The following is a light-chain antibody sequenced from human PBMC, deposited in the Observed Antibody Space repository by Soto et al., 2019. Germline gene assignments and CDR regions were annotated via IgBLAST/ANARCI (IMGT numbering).Light chain of an antibody. CDR2: GAS. Sequence: EIVLTQSPGTLSLSPGERATLSCRASQTVTNDYLAWYQQKPGPAPRLLIFGASSRATGIPDRFGGSGSGTDLTLTISSLEPDDFAVYYCQQYGASPLLTFGPGTTVDFK. J-gene: IGKJ3*01. CDR1: QTVTNDY. V-gene: IGKV3-20*01. CDR3: QQYGASPLLT.